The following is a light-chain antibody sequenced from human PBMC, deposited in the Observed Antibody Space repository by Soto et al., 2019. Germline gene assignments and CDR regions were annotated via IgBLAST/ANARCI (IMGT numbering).Light chain of an antibody. Sequence: EIVMTQSPATLSVSPGERATLSCRASQSVSSNLAWYQQKPGQAPRLLIFDAFDRATGIPARFSGSGSGTDFTLTISNLEPDDFAVYYCQQRSQWPLTFGGGTKVEIK. V-gene: IGKV3-11*01. J-gene: IGKJ4*01. CDR2: DAF. CDR3: QQRSQWPLT. CDR1: QSVSSN.